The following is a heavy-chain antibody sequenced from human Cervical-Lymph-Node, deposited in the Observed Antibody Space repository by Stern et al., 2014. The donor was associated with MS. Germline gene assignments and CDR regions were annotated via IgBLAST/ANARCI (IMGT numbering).Heavy chain of an antibody. CDR3: ARSYGASFDY. CDR1: DDSISSNSYR. V-gene: IGHV4-39*05. Sequence: QLQLQESAPGLVKPSETPSLTCLVSDDSISSNSYRCGWIRPPPGKRLAWIASIYYEGPAYYTPSLESRVPISIDTSRTQFSLTVTSVTAADTAIYYCARSYGASFDYWGQGALVTVSS. J-gene: IGHJ4*02. D-gene: IGHD4-17*01. CDR2: IYYEGPA.